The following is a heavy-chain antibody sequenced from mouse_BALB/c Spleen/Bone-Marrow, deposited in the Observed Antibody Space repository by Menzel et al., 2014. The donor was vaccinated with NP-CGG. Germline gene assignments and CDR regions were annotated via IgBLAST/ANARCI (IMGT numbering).Heavy chain of an antibody. D-gene: IGHD2-4*01. Sequence: EVQLVESGAELVKPGASVKLSCTASGFNIKDTYMHWVKQRPEQGLEWIGRIDPANGNTKYDPKFQGKATIKADTSSNTAYLQLSSLTSEDTAVYYCARDDSWGFAYWGQGTLVTVSA. CDR2: IDPANGNT. CDR3: ARDDSWGFAY. CDR1: GFNIKDTY. V-gene: IGHV14-3*02. J-gene: IGHJ3*01.